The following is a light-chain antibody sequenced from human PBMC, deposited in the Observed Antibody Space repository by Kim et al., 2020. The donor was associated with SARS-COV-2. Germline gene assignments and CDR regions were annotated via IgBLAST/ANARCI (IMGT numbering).Light chain of an antibody. CDR1: RSDVGSYNL. CDR2: EVS. CDR3: CSYAGSSTWV. J-gene: IGLJ3*02. Sequence: GQAITNSCTGTRSDVGSYNLVSWYQQHPGKAPKLMIYEVSKRPSGVSNRFSGSKSGNTASLTISGLQAEDEADYYCCSYAGSSTWVFGGGTKLTVL. V-gene: IGLV2-23*02.